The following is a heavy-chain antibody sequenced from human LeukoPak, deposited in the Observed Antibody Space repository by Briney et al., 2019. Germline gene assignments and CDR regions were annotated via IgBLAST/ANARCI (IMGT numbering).Heavy chain of an antibody. J-gene: IGHJ6*04. Sequence: GRSLRLSCAASGFTFSSYEMNCVRQAPGEGLEWVSYISSSGSTIYYADSVKGRFTISRDNAKNSLYLQMNSLRAEDTAVYYCAELGITMIGGVWGKGTTVTISS. V-gene: IGHV3-48*03. CDR3: AELGITMIGGV. D-gene: IGHD3-10*02. CDR1: GFTFSSYE. CDR2: ISSSGSTI.